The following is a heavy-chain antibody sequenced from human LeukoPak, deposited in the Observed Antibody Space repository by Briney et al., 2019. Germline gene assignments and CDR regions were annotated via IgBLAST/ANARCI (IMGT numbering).Heavy chain of an antibody. D-gene: IGHD2-2*01. V-gene: IGHV1-2*02. CDR1: GYTFTGHY. Sequence: ASVKVSCKASGYTFTGHYMHWVRQAPGQGLEWMGWINPNGGDTKYAQNFQDRVTMTRDTSISTVYMELRSLRSEDTAVYYCARDPSTSHYYYGMDVWGQGTTVTVSS. CDR3: ARDPSTSHYYYGMDV. J-gene: IGHJ6*02. CDR2: INPNGGDT.